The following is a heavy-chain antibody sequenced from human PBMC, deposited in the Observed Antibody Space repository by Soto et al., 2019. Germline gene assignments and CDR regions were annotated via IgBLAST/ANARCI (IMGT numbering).Heavy chain of an antibody. CDR1: GGSFSGYY. D-gene: IGHD3-10*01. CDR3: ARGGGYTHMITIVRKVWFDP. Sequence: QVQLQQWGAGLLKPSETLSLTCAVYGGSFSGYYWSWIRQPPGKGLEWIGEINHSGSTNYNPSLKSRVTISVDTSKNQFSLKLSSVTAADTAVYYCARGGGYTHMITIVRKVWFDPWGQGTLVTVSS. CDR2: INHSGST. J-gene: IGHJ5*02. V-gene: IGHV4-34*01.